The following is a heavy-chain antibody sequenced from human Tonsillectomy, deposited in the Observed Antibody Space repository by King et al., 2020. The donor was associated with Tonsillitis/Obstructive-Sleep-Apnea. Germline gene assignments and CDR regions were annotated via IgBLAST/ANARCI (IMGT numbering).Heavy chain of an antibody. D-gene: IGHD2-2*01. CDR1: GYSFTSYW. CDR2: IDPSDSYT. CDR3: AREDCSASSCLYYHYYHMDV. Sequence: VQLVESGAEVKKPGESLRISCKGSGYSFTSYWISWVRQMPGKGLEWIGRIDPSDSYTNYSPSFQGHVTISVDKSITPAFLQWSSLKASDSAMYYCAREDCSASSCLYYHYYHMDVWGKGTAVTVSS. V-gene: IGHV5-10-1*01. J-gene: IGHJ6*03.